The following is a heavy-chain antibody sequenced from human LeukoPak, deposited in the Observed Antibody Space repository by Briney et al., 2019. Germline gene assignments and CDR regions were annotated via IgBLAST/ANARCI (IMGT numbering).Heavy chain of an antibody. CDR1: GGSISSGDYY. D-gene: IGHD3-10*01. J-gene: IGHJ6*02. V-gene: IGHV4-39*01. CDR3: ARRNYGSGLDV. CDR2: IYYTGST. Sequence: SETLSLTCTVSGGSISSGDYYWAWIRQPPGSGLEWIGSIYYTGSTYYNPSFKSRVTISIDKSKNQLSLRLSSVTAADTADYYCARRNYGSGLDVWGQGTTVTVSS.